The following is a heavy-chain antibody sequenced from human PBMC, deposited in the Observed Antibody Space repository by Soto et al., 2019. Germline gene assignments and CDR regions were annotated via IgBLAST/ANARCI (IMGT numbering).Heavy chain of an antibody. J-gene: IGHJ3*02. Sequence: QVQLVESGGGVVQPGRSLRLSCAASGFTFSSYGMHWVRQAPGKGLEWVAVIWYDGSNKYYADSVKGRFTISRDNSKNTLYLQMNSLRAEDTAVYYCARGCARAAPRTTDAFDIWGQGTMVTVSS. V-gene: IGHV3-33*01. CDR3: ARGCARAAPRTTDAFDI. CDR2: IWYDGSNK. CDR1: GFTFSSYG. D-gene: IGHD6-13*01.